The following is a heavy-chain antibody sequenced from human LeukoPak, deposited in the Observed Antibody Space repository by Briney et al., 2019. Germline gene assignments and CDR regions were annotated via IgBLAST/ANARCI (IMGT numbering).Heavy chain of an antibody. V-gene: IGHV3-23*01. J-gene: IGHJ4*02. D-gene: IGHD1-26*01. CDR2: ISGSGGST. CDR3: ASTIGWEPNGGYYFDY. CDR1: GFTFSSYA. Sequence: GGSLRLSCAASGFTFSSYAMSWVRQAPGKGLEWVSAISGSGGSTYYADSVKGRFTISRDNSKNTLHLQMNSLRAEDTAVYYCASTIGWEPNGGYYFDYWGQGTLVTVSS.